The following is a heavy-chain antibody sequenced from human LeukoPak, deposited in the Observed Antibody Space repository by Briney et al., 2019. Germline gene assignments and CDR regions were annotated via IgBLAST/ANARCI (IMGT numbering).Heavy chain of an antibody. CDR3: AGDSDYGGYSRFDY. D-gene: IGHD4-23*01. Sequence: GGSLRLSCVASGFTFSSYWMHWVRQAPGKGLVWVSRIKSDGSSTSYAGFVEGRFTISRDNAKNTLYLQMNSLRGEDTAVYYCAGDSDYGGYSRFDYWGQGTLVTVSS. CDR2: IKSDGSST. CDR1: GFTFSSYW. J-gene: IGHJ4*02. V-gene: IGHV3-74*01.